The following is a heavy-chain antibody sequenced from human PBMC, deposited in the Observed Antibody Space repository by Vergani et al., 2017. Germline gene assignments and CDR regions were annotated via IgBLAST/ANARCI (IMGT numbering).Heavy chain of an antibody. V-gene: IGHV4-31*03. CDR1: GESISSGGYY. D-gene: IGHD2-2*01. Sequence: QVKLQESGPGLLKPSQTLSLTCTVSGESISSGGYYWSWIRQHPGKGLEWIGYIYYSGSTYYNPSLKSRVTISVDTSKNQFSLKLSSVTAADTAVYYCARGSGYQLLGNFDYWGQGTLVTVSS. CDR3: ARGSGYQLLGNFDY. CDR2: IYYSGST. J-gene: IGHJ4*02.